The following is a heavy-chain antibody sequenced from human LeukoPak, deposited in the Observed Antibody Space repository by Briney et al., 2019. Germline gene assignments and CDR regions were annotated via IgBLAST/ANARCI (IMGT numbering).Heavy chain of an antibody. CDR2: ISGNSANT. CDR3: AKGVRLWFAFYFDY. CDR1: GFTFRSSA. V-gene: IGHV3-23*01. J-gene: IGHJ4*02. Sequence: GGSLRLSCAASGFTFRSSAMTWVRQAPGKGLEWVSSISGNSANTYYADSVKGRFTVSRANSKNILYLQMNSLRVEDTAVYFCAKGVRLWFAFYFDYWGQGTLATVSS. D-gene: IGHD3-10*01.